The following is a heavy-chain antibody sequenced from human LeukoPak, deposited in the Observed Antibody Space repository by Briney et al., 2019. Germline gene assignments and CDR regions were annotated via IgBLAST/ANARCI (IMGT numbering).Heavy chain of an antibody. CDR3: ATNLDGRIDY. Sequence: SETLSLTCAVYGGSFSGYYWSWIRQPPGKGLEWIGEINHGGSTNYNPSLKSRVTISVDTSKNQFSLKLSSVTAADTAVYYCATNLDGRIDYWGQGTLVTVSS. CDR2: INHGGST. V-gene: IGHV4-34*01. D-gene: IGHD1-1*01. CDR1: GGSFSGYY. J-gene: IGHJ4*02.